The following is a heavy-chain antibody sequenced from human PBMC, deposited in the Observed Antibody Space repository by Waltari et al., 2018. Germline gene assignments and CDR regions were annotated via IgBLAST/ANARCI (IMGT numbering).Heavy chain of an antibody. CDR2: ISGSGATT. V-gene: IGHV3-23*01. CDR3: AKEPLGGGTFDI. D-gene: IGHD3-16*01. J-gene: IGHJ3*02. CDR1: GFIFSNFA. Sequence: EVQLLESGGGLVQPGGSLRLSCAASGFIFSNFAMRWFRQAPGKGLEWVSAISGSGATTFYADSVKGRFTVSRDNSKNTVYLLMNSLRAEDTAVYYCAKEPLGGGTFDIWGQGTMVTVSS.